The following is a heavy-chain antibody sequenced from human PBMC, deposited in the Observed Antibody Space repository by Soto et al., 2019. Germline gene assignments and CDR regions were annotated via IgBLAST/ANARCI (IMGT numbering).Heavy chain of an antibody. D-gene: IGHD2-2*01. V-gene: IGHV5-10-1*01. CDR2: IDPSDSYT. Sequence: GESLKISCKGSGYSFISYWISWVRQMPGKGLEWMGRIDPSDSYTNYSPSFQGHVTISADKSISTAYLQWSSLKASDTAMYYCARLKADIVVVPAATGGNAFDIWGQGTMVTVSS. CDR1: GYSFISYW. CDR3: ARLKADIVVVPAATGGNAFDI. J-gene: IGHJ3*02.